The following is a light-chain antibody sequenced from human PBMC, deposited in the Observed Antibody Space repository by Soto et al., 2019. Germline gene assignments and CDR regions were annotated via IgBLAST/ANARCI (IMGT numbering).Light chain of an antibody. CDR1: QGISSW. Sequence: IQMTQSPSSLSASVEDRVTITCRASQGISSWLAWYQQKPGKAPKLLIYAASSLQSGVPSRFSGSGSATEYTLTISCLQPEDFATYFCLQHNSYPITFGHGGRLEIK. CDR2: AAS. V-gene: IGKV1-12*01. CDR3: LQHNSYPIT. J-gene: IGKJ5*01.